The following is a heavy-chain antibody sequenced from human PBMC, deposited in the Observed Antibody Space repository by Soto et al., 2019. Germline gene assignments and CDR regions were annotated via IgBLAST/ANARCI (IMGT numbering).Heavy chain of an antibody. D-gene: IGHD4-17*01. V-gene: IGHV1-46*03. J-gene: IGHJ4*02. CDR2: INPSGGST. CDR1: GYTFTSYY. CDR3: ARGLTVTGFDY. Sequence: QVQMVQSGAEVKKPGASVKVSCKTSGYTFTSYYMHWVRRAPGQGLEWMGIINPSGGSTSYAQKFQGXXIXTXXTSTSTVYMELSSLRSEDTAVYYCARGLTVTGFDYWGQGTLVTVSS.